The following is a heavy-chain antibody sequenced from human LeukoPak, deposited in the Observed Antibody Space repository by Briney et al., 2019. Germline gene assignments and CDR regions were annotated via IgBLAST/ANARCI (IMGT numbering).Heavy chain of an antibody. V-gene: IGHV4-39*01. Sequence: PSETLSLTCTVSGGSISSSSYYWGWIRQPPGKGLEWIGSIYYSGSTYYNPSLKSRVTISVDTSKNQFSLKLSSVTAADTAVYYCARGGRTRARKSSSWPLRPYYYYYMDVWGKGTTVTISS. D-gene: IGHD6-13*01. CDR1: GGSISSSSYY. CDR3: ARGGRTRARKSSSWPLRPYYYYYMDV. J-gene: IGHJ6*03. CDR2: IYYSGST.